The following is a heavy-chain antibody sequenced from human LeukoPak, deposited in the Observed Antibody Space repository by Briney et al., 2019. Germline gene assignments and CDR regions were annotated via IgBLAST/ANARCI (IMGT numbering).Heavy chain of an antibody. Sequence: GGSLRPSCAASGFTFSSYSMNWVRQAPGKGLEWVSSISSSSSYIYYADSVKGRFTISRDNARNSLHLQMDSLRVEDTALYYCAREHSGYDMFCFDCWGQGTLVTVSS. CDR2: ISSSSSYI. CDR1: GFTFSSYS. V-gene: IGHV3-21*06. CDR3: AREHSGYDMFCFDC. D-gene: IGHD5-12*01. J-gene: IGHJ4*02.